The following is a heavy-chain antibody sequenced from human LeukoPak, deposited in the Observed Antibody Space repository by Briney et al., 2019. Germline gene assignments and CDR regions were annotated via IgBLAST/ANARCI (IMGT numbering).Heavy chain of an antibody. D-gene: IGHD2-15*01. J-gene: IGHJ6*02. CDR1: GYSFTSYW. Sequence: GESLKISCKSSGYSFTSYWIAWVRQMPGKGLEWMGIIYPADSNTRYSPSFQGQVTIPADKSISTAYLQWSSLKASDAAMYYCARFSCSGGRCYSSTIEDFYYYGMDVWGQGTTVTVSS. CDR3: ARFSCSGGRCYSSTIEDFYYYGMDV. V-gene: IGHV5-51*01. CDR2: IYPADSNT.